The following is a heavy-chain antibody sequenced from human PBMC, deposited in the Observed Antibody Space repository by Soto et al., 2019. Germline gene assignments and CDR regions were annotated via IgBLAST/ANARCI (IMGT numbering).Heavy chain of an antibody. Sequence: SETLSLPCTVSRAPINSHYWSWIRQPPGKGPEWIGYVYYSGTTNYNPSLESRVTISLDTSKNQFSLKLNSVTAADTAVYYCATRPPGIWDGVFEYWSQGTRVTVSS. CDR3: ATRPPGIWDGVFEY. V-gene: IGHV4-59*11. D-gene: IGHD3-10*01. J-gene: IGHJ4*02. CDR1: RAPINSHY. CDR2: VYYSGTT.